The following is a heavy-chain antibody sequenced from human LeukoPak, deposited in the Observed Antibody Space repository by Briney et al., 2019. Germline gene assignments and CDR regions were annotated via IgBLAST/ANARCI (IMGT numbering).Heavy chain of an antibody. CDR1: GFTFSRHN. CDR2: ISYNGDST. V-gene: IGHV3-64D*09. Sequence: PGGSLRLSCSGSGFTFSRHNMHWVRQAPGKGLEYVSAISYNGDSTYYVDSVKGRFTISRGNSKNTLDLQMSSLRPEDTAAYYCVSDRETQEQIWGPGTLVTVSS. CDR3: VSDRETQEQI. J-gene: IGHJ3*02. D-gene: IGHD1-26*01.